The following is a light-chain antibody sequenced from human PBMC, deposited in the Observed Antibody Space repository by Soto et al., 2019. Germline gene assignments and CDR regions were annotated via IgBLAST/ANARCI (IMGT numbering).Light chain of an antibody. CDR2: DVS. J-gene: IGLJ2*01. CDR1: SSDVGGYNY. Sequence: QSALTQPASVSGSPGQSITISCTGTSSDVGGYNYVSWYQHHPGKAPKLMIYDVSNRPSGVSNRFSGSKSGNTASLTISGVQAEDEADYYCSSYTGSSTLVLFGGGTKLTVL. CDR3: SSYTGSSTLVL. V-gene: IGLV2-14*03.